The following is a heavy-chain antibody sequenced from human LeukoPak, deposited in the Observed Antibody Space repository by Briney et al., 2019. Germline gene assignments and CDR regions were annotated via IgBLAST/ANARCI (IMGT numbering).Heavy chain of an antibody. J-gene: IGHJ5*02. CDR2: ISSSSSYI. CDR1: GFTFSSYS. V-gene: IGHV3-21*01. Sequence: GGSLRLSCAASGFTFSSYSMNWVRQAPGKGLEWVSSISSSSSYIYYADSVKGRFTISRDNAKNSLYLQMNSLRAEDTAVYYCARDVFRPIVVVGRGFDPWGQGTLVTVSS. D-gene: IGHD2-2*01. CDR3: ARDVFRPIVVVGRGFDP.